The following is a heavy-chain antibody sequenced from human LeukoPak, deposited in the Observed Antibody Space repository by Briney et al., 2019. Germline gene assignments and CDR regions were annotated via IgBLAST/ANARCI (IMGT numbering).Heavy chain of an antibody. V-gene: IGHV1-2*02. CDR1: GYTFTGYY. D-gene: IGHD2-15*01. J-gene: IGHJ4*02. CDR2: INPTSGGT. Sequence: GASVKVSCKASGYTFTGYYLHWVRQAPGQGPEWMGWINPTSGGTNYAQKFQDRVTMTRDTSITTAYMELSRLRLDDTAVYYCAKDLTPGENVSDCWGQGTLVTVSS. CDR3: AKDLTPGENVSDC.